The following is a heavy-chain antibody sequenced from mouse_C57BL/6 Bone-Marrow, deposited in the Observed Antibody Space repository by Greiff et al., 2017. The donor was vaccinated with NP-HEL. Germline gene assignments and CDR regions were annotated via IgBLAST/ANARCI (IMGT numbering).Heavy chain of an antibody. CDR2: ISSGGSYT. CDR1: GFTFSSYG. Sequence: EVQVVESGGDLVKPGGSLKLSCAASGFTFSSYGMSWVRQTPDKRLELVATISSGGSYTYYPDSVQGRFTISRDNAKNTLYLQMSSLKSEDTAMYYCARHFAWFAYWGQGTLVTVSA. J-gene: IGHJ3*01. V-gene: IGHV5-6*01. CDR3: ARHFAWFAY.